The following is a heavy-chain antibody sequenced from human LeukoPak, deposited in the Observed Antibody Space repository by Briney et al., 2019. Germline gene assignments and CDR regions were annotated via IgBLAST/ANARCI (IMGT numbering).Heavy chain of an antibody. J-gene: IGHJ4*02. Sequence: SQTLSLTCAISGDSVSSNSAAWNWIRQSPSRGLEWLGRTYYRSKWYNDYAVSVKRRITINPDTSKNQLSLQLNSVTREDTAVYYCARATMIPRGFDYWGQGTLVTVSS. V-gene: IGHV6-1*01. CDR3: ARATMIPRGFDY. D-gene: IGHD3-22*01. CDR2: TYYRSKWYN. CDR1: GDSVSSNSAA.